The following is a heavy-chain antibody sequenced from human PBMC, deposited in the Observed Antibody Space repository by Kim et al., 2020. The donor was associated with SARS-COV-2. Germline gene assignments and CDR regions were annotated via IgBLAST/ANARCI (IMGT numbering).Heavy chain of an antibody. CDR3: AKDRGGRGWPVFDY. V-gene: IGHV3-23*01. Sequence: GGSLRLSCAASGFTLTNNAMSWVRQAPGRGLEWVSTIRASAETTYYAASVDGRFTISRDSAKHTLYLQLNTLRVDDTAVYYCAKDRGGRGWPVFDYWGQGALVTVSS. J-gene: IGHJ4*02. CDR2: IRASAETT. CDR1: GFTLTNNA. D-gene: IGHD6-19*01.